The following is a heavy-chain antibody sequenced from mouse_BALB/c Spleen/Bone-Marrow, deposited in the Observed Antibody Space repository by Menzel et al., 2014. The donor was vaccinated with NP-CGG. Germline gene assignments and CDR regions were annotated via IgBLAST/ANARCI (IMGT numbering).Heavy chain of an antibody. CDR1: GFSFSNYG. CDR3: ARQAYYDQTEVSFVS. V-gene: IGHV5-9-2*01. D-gene: IGHD2-4*01. J-gene: IGHJ3*01. CDR2: ISVDGLYT. Sequence: EAKLVESGGGLVKSGGPLKLSCSVSGFSFSNYGMSWVRLIPVKRLVWGATISVDGLYTFYSDSVRGRFTISRDNAKYNLYLQLSSLRSADTALYYCARQAYYDQTEVSFVSWGQGTLVTVSA.